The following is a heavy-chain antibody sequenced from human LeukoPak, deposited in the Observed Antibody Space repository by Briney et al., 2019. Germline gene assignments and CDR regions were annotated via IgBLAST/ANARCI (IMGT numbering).Heavy chain of an antibody. V-gene: IGHV1-8*01. CDR1: GYTFTSYD. Sequence: ASVKVSCKASGYTFTSYDINWVRQATGQGLEWMGWMNPNSGNTGYAQKFQGRVAMTRNTSISTAYMELSSLISEDTAVYYCARGGEADNYYGSGEGSFDYWGQGTLVTVSS. CDR2: MNPNSGNT. J-gene: IGHJ4*02. D-gene: IGHD3-10*01. CDR3: ARGGEADNYYGSGEGSFDY.